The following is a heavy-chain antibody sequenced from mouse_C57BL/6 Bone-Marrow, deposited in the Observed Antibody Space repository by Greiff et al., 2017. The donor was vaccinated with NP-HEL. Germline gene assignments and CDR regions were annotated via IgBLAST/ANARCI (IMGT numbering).Heavy chain of an antibody. CDR1: GFTFSSYA. V-gene: IGHV5-4*01. CDR2: ISDGGSYT. Sequence: DVMLVESGGGLVKPGGSLKLSCAASGFTFSSYAMSWVRQTPEKRLEWVATISDGGSYTYYPDNVKGRFTISRDNAKNNLYLQMSHPKSEDTAMYYCAREGGYGYDAMDYWGQGTSVTVSS. CDR3: AREGGYGYDAMDY. J-gene: IGHJ4*01. D-gene: IGHD1-1*02.